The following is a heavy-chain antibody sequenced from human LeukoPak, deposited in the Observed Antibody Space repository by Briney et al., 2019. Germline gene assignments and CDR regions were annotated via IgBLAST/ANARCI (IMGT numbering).Heavy chain of an antibody. CDR1: GFTFSRYS. V-gene: IGHV3-48*01. CDR3: ARDNSSSSGDY. CDR2: ISSSSSTI. Sequence: GGSLRLSCAASGFTFSRYSLNWVRQAPGKGLEWVSYISSSSSTIYYADSVKGRFTISRDNAKNSLYLQMNSLRAEDTAVYYCARDNSSSSGDYWGQGTLVTVSS. J-gene: IGHJ4*02. D-gene: IGHD6-6*01.